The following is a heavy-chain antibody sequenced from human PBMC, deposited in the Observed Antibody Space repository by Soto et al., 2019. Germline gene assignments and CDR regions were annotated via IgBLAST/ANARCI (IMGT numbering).Heavy chain of an antibody. CDR1: GLTFSSYD. J-gene: IGHJ6*03. Sequence: EVQLVESGGDLVQPGGSLRLSCAASGLTFSSYDMHWVRQAAGKGLEWVSAIGTAGDPYYTDSAKGRFTISRENAQNSMCLQMNRLRAGDTAVYYCARGSFGAGSFRAYMDVWGRGTTVTVSS. V-gene: IGHV3-13*05. CDR3: ARGSFGAGSFRAYMDV. CDR2: IGTAGDP. D-gene: IGHD3-10*01.